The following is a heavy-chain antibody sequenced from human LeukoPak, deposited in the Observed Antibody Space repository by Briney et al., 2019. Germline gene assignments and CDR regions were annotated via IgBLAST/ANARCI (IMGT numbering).Heavy chain of an antibody. CDR1: GFTLDDYA. Sequence: GGSLRLSCAASGFTLDDYAMHWVRQAPGKGLEWVSGISWNSGSIGYADSVKGRFTISRDNAKNSLYLQMNSLRAEDTALYYCAKDSEQGIAVAGDFDYWGQGTLVTVSS. J-gene: IGHJ4*02. V-gene: IGHV3-9*01. CDR2: ISWNSGSI. CDR3: AKDSEQGIAVAGDFDY. D-gene: IGHD6-19*01.